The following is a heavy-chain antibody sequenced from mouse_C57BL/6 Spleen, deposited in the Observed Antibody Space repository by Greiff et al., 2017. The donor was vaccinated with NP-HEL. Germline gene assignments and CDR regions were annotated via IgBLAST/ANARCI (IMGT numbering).Heavy chain of an antibody. CDR2: ISSGSSTI. J-gene: IGHJ4*01. CDR1: GFTFSDYG. CDR3: ARGGYVYYYAMDY. Sequence: EVQVVESGGGLVKPGGSLKLSCAASGFTFSDYGMHWVRQAPEKGLEWVAYISSGSSTIYYADTVKGRFTISRDNAKNTLFLQMTSLRSEDTAMYYCARGGYVYYYAMDYWGQGTSVTVSS. D-gene: IGHD2-2*01. V-gene: IGHV5-17*01.